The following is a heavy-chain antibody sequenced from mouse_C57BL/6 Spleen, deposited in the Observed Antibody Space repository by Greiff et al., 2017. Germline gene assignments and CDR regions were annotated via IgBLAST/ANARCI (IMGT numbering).Heavy chain of an antibody. V-gene: IGHV1-61*01. CDR1: GYTFTSYW. D-gene: IGHD2-5*01. Sequence: QVQLQQPGAELVRPGSSVKLSCKASGYTFTSYWMDWVKQRPGQGLEWIGNIYPSASETHYNQKFKDKATLTVDKSSSTAYMQLGSLTSEDSAVYDCAREGLVRPFADWGQGTLVTVSA. CDR2: IYPSASET. J-gene: IGHJ3*01. CDR3: AREGLVRPFAD.